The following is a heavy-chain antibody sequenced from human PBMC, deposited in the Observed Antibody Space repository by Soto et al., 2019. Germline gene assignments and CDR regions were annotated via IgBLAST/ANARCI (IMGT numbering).Heavy chain of an antibody. CDR2: IYYSGST. CDR3: ARPFRSGYYTDFDY. J-gene: IGHJ4*02. D-gene: IGHD3-3*01. Sequence: QVQLQESGPGLVKPSQTLSLTCTVSGGSISSGGYYWSWIRQHPGKGLEWIGYIYYSGSTYYNPSLKSRVTISVDTSKYQFSLRLSSVTAADTAVYYCARPFRSGYYTDFDYWGQGTLVTVSS. CDR1: GGSISSGGYY. V-gene: IGHV4-31*03.